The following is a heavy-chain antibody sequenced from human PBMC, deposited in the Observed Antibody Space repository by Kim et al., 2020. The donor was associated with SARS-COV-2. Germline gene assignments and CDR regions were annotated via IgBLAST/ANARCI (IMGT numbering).Heavy chain of an antibody. Sequence: SETLSLTCAVSGGSISSSTYYWGWIRQPPGKGLEWIGSIYYSGSTYYNPSLKSRVTISVDTSKNQFSLRLSSVTAADTAVYYCARRAYYYDSSGYVRAYAFDIWGQGTMVTVSS. CDR1: GGSISSSTYY. V-gene: IGHV4-39*01. CDR3: ARRAYYYDSSGYVRAYAFDI. D-gene: IGHD3-22*01. J-gene: IGHJ3*02. CDR2: IYYSGST.